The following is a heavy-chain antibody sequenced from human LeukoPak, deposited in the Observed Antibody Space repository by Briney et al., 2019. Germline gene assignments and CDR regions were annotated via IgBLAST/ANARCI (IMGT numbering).Heavy chain of an antibody. CDR2: INTNTGNP. J-gene: IGHJ6*03. V-gene: IGHV7-4-1*02. CDR1: GYTFTSYT. CDR3: ARTPPVVATTHYYYYMDV. D-gene: IGHD3-22*01. Sequence: ASVKVSCKASGYTFTSYTMNWVRQAPGQGLEWMGWINTNTGNPTYAQGFTGRFVFSLDTSVSTAYLQISSLKAEDTAVYYCARTPPVVATTHYYYYMDVWGKGTTVTVSS.